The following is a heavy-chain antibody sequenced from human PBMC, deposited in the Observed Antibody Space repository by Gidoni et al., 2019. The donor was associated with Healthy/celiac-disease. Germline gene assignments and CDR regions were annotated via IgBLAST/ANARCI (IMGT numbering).Heavy chain of an antibody. CDR2: IYPGDSDT. V-gene: IGHV5-51*01. Sequence: EVQLVQSGAEVTKPGESLKISCKGSGYSFTSYWILWVRQMPGKGLEWMGIIYPGDSDTRYSPSFQGQVTISADKSISTAYLQWSSLKASDTAMYYCARLPGPIYYGSGSPPGAFDIWGQGTMVTVSS. CDR1: GYSFTSYW. CDR3: ARLPGPIYYGSGSPPGAFDI. J-gene: IGHJ3*02. D-gene: IGHD3-10*01.